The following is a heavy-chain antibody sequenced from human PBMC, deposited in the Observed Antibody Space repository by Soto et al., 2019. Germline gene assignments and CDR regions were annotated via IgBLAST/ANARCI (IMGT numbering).Heavy chain of an antibody. Sequence: QLQLQESGSGLVKPSQTLSLTCAVSGGSISSGGYSWSWIRQPPGKGLEWIGYIYHSGSTYYSPSLKSRVTISVDRSKNQFSLKLSSVTAADTAVYYCARADYQSYHPFDIWGQGTMVTVSS. V-gene: IGHV4-30-2*01. J-gene: IGHJ3*02. CDR2: IYHSGST. CDR3: ARADYQSYHPFDI. D-gene: IGHD5-12*01. CDR1: GGSISSGGYS.